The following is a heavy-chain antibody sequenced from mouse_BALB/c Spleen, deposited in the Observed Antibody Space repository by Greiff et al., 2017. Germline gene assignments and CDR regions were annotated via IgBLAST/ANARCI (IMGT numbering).Heavy chain of an antibody. CDR1: GFSLTSYG. Sequence: VKLMESGPGLVAPSQSLSITCTVSGFSLTSYGVHWVRQPPGKGLEWLGVIWAGGSTNYNSALMSRLSISKDNSKSQVFLKMNSLQTDDTAMYYCAREEANWDEAWFAYWGQGTLVTVSA. V-gene: IGHV2-9*02. J-gene: IGHJ3*01. CDR3: AREEANWDEAWFAY. CDR2: IWAGGST. D-gene: IGHD4-1*01.